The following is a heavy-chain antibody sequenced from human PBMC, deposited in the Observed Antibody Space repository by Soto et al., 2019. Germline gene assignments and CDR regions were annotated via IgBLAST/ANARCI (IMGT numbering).Heavy chain of an antibody. CDR3: ARDLLWFGELFF. V-gene: IGHV3-66*01. J-gene: IGHJ4*02. D-gene: IGHD3-10*01. CDR1: GFTVSSNY. Sequence: EVQLVESGGGLVQPGGSLRLSCAASGFTVSSNYMSWVRQAPGKGLEWVSVIYSGGSTYYADSVKGRFTISRDNSTNTLYRQMNSLRAEDTAVYYCARDLLWFGELFFWGQGTLVTVSS. CDR2: IYSGGST.